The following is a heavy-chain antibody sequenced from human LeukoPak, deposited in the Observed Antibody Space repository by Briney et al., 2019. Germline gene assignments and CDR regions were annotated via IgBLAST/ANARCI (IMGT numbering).Heavy chain of an antibody. CDR3: AREYGGSGRDY. J-gene: IGHJ4*02. V-gene: IGHV1-2*02. Sequence: ASVKVSRKASGYTFTGYYMHWVRQAPGQGLEWMGWINPNSGDTNYAQKFQGRVTMTRDTSISTAYMELSRLRSDDTAVYYCAREYGGSGRDYWGQGTLVTVSS. D-gene: IGHD4-23*01. CDR1: GYTFTGYY. CDR2: INPNSGDT.